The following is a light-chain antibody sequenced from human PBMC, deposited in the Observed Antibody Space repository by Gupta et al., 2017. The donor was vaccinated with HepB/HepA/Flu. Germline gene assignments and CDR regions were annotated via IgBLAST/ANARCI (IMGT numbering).Light chain of an antibody. J-gene: IGKJ1*01. CDR2: GAS. V-gene: IGKV1-39*01. Sequence: DIHMTQSPSSLSASVGDRVTISCRASQSISSDLNWYQKKPGKVPKLLIYGASSLQSGVPSRFGGSGSGTDFTLTISSLQPEDFATYYCQQSYRTHRTFGQGTKVEVK. CDR3: QQSYRTHRT. CDR1: QSISSD.